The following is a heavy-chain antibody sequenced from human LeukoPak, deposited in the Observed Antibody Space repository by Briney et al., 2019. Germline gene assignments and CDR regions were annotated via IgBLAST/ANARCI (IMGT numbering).Heavy chain of an antibody. J-gene: IGHJ4*02. CDR1: GYTFTGYY. Sequence: ASVKVSCKASGYTFTGYYMHWVRQAPGQGLEWMGWINPNSGGTNYAQKFQGRVTVTRDTSISTAYMELSRLRSDDTAVYYCARAVAGVSNFDYWGQGTLVTVSS. V-gene: IGHV1-2*02. D-gene: IGHD6-19*01. CDR3: ARAVAGVSNFDY. CDR2: INPNSGGT.